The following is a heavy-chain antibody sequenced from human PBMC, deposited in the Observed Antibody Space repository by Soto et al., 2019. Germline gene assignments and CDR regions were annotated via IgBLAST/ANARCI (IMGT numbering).Heavy chain of an antibody. V-gene: IGHV4-4*02. J-gene: IGHJ5*02. CDR3: ARERSSNYGKWFDP. CDR1: GGSISSSNW. CDR2: IYHSGST. D-gene: IGHD4-4*01. Sequence: PSETLSLTCAVSGGSISSSNWWSWVRQPPGKGLEWIGEIYHSGSTNYNPSLKSRVTISVDKSKNQFSLKLSSVTAADTAVYYCARERSSNYGKWFDPWGQGTLVTAPQ.